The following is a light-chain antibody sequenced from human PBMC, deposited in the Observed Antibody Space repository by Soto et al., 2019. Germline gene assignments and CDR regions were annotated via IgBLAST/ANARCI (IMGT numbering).Light chain of an antibody. CDR2: DAS. J-gene: IGKJ5*01. V-gene: IGKV1-5*01. CDR1: QSISSW. Sequence: VQMTQSPSTLSASVGDRVTITCRASQSISSWLAWYQQKPGKAPKLLIYDASSLESGVPSRFSGSGSGTEFTLTISRLEPEDFAVYYCQQYGSSPMTFGQGTRLEIK. CDR3: QQYGSSPMT.